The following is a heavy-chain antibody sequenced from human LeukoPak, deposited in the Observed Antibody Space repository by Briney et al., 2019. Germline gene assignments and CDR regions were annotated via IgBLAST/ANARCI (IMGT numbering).Heavy chain of an antibody. CDR3: ARSGRYCSSTSCYVGNWFDP. Sequence: GASVKVSCKASGYTFTSYYMHWVRQAPGQGLEWMGIINPSGGSTSYAQKFQGRVTMTRDTYTSTVYMELSSLRSEDTAVYYCARSGRYCSSTSCYVGNWFDPWGQGTLVTVSS. D-gene: IGHD2-2*01. V-gene: IGHV1-46*01. J-gene: IGHJ5*02. CDR2: INPSGGST. CDR1: GYTFTSYY.